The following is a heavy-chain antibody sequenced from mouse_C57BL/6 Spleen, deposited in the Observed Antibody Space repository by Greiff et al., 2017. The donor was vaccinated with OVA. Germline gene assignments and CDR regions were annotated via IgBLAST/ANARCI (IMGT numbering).Heavy chain of an antibody. J-gene: IGHJ2*01. CDR3: ARGGGKNYFDY. V-gene: IGHV5-12*01. CDR2: ISNGGGST. CDR1: GFTFSDYY. Sequence: DVMLVESGGGLVQPGGSLKLSCAASGFTFSDYYMYWVRQTPEKRLEWVAYISNGGGSTYYPDTVKGRFTISRDNAKNTLYLQMSRLKSEDTAMYYCARGGGKNYFDYWGQGTTLTVSS.